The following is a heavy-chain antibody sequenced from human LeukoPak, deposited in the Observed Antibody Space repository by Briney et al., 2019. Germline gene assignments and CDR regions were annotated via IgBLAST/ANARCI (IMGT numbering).Heavy chain of an antibody. CDR1: GFTFSSYG. Sequence: GRSLRLSCAASGFTFSSYGMHWVRQAPGKGLEWVAVISYDGSNKYYADSVKGRFTISRDNSKNTLYLQMNSLRAEDTAVYYCTRESLMAFDYWGQGTLVTVSS. D-gene: IGHD2-8*01. CDR3: TRESLMAFDY. CDR2: ISYDGSNK. V-gene: IGHV3-30*03. J-gene: IGHJ4*02.